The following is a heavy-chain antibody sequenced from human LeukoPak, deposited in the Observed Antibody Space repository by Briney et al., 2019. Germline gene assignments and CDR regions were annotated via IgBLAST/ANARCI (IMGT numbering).Heavy chain of an antibody. CDR3: ARAMPHDNWFDP. CDR2: INGDASNT. D-gene: IGHD2-2*01. J-gene: IGHJ5*02. V-gene: IGHV3-74*03. CDR1: GLTFNSYW. Sequence: GGSLGLSCAASGLTFNSYWMHWVRQVAGKGLVWVARINGDASNTTYADSVKGRFTISRDNAKNTLYLQMNSLRVDVTAVYYCARAMPHDNWFDPWGQGSLVTVSS.